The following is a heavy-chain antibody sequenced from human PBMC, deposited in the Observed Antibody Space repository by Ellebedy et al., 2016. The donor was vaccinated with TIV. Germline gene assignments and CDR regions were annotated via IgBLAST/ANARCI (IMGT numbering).Heavy chain of an antibody. J-gene: IGHJ4*02. D-gene: IGHD6-6*01. Sequence: PGGSLRLSCAASGFIVSSYYLTWVRQAPGKVLEWVSVVYRDGSTYHADSVKGRFTLSRDNSKNTLYLQMNRLRTEDTAVYYCAKHQGFGSSPLDYWGQGTLVTVSS. CDR3: AKHQGFGSSPLDY. V-gene: IGHV3-53*01. CDR1: GFIVSSYY. CDR2: VYRDGST.